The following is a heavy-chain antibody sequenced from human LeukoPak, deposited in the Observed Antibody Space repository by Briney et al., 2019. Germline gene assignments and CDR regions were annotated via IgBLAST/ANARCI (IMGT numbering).Heavy chain of an antibody. Sequence: SETLSLTCTVSGGSISSYYWSWIRQPPGKGLEWIGYIYYSGTTNCNPSLKSRVTMSVDTSKNQISLKLSSVTAADTAVYFCARDVYYHSSSYYGWFDPWGQGTLVTVSS. J-gene: IGHJ5*02. CDR2: IYYSGTT. V-gene: IGHV4-59*01. D-gene: IGHD3-22*01. CDR1: GGSISSYY. CDR3: ARDVYYHSSSYYGWFDP.